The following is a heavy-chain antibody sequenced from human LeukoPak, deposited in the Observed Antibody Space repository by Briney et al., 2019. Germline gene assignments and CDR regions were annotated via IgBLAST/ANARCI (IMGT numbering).Heavy chain of an antibody. CDR2: INPNSGGT. CDR1: GYTFTGYY. D-gene: IGHD5-18*01. V-gene: IGHV1-2*02. J-gene: IGHJ6*03. CDR3: ARDFDIDFDKPMVLYYIDV. Sequence: GASVKVSCKASGYTFTGYYMHWVRQAPGQGLEWMGWINPNSGGTNYAQKFQGRVTMTRDTSINTAYMELSRLRSDDTAVYYCARDFDIDFDKPMVLYYIDVWGKGTTVTVSS.